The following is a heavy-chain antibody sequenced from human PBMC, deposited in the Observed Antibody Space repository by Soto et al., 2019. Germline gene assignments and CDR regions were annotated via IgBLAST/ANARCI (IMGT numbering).Heavy chain of an antibody. Sequence: ASVKVSCKVSGYTLTELSMHWVRQAPGKGLEWMGGFDPEDGETIYAQKFQGRVTMTEDTSTDTAYMELSSLRSEDTAVYYCATGRGGGPYYYDSSGYWAPFDYWGQGTLVTVPS. J-gene: IGHJ4*02. V-gene: IGHV1-24*01. D-gene: IGHD3-22*01. CDR2: FDPEDGET. CDR1: GYTLTELS. CDR3: ATGRGGGPYYYDSSGYWAPFDY.